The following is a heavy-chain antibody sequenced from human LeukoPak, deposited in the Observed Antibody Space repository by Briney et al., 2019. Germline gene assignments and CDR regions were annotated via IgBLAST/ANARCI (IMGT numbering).Heavy chain of an antibody. J-gene: IGHJ4*02. CDR2: INPNSGGT. V-gene: IGHV1-2*02. CDR3: ARVRGSYILYYFDY. CDR1: GYTFTGYY. D-gene: IGHD3-16*01. Sequence: GASVKVSCKASGYTFTGYYMHWVRQAPGQGLEWMGWINPNSGGTNYAQKFQGRVTMTRDTPISTAYMELSRLRSDDTAVYYCARVRGSYILYYFDYWGQGTLVTVSS.